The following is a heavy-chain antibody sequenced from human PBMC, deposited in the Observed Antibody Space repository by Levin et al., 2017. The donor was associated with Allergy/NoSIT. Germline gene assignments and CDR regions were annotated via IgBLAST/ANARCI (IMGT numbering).Heavy chain of an antibody. CDR3: AREGSGSAFDI. J-gene: IGHJ3*02. CDR2: ISYDGSNK. D-gene: IGHD3-10*01. CDR1: GFTFSSYA. V-gene: IGHV3-30-3*01. Sequence: GGSLRLSCAASGFTFSSYAMHWVRQAPGKGLEWVAIISYDGSNKYYADSVKGRFTISRDNSKNTLYLQMNSLRAEDTAVYYCAREGSGSAFDIWGQGTMVTVSS.